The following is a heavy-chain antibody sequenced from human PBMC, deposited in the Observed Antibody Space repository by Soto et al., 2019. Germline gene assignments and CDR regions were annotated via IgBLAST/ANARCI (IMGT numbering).Heavy chain of an antibody. CDR1: GFTFSSYG. CDR3: ARDITMVRGVIARYYYGMDV. V-gene: IGHV3-33*08. Sequence: QVQLVESGGGVVQPGRSLRLSCAASGFTFSSYGMHWVRQAPGKGLEWVAVIWYDGTNKYYADSAKGRFTISRDNSKNTLYLQMKSLRAEETAVYLCARDITMVRGVIARYYYGMDVWGQGTTVTVSS. J-gene: IGHJ6*01. D-gene: IGHD3-10*01. CDR2: IWYDGTNK.